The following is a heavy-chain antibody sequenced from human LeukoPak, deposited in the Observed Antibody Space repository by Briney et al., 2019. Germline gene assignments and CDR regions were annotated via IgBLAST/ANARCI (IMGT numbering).Heavy chain of an antibody. CDR3: ARDRAPAGGGLDY. J-gene: IGHJ4*01. Sequence: PGGSLRLSCAATGLIVTSNHMAWVRQAPGKGLEWVSVIYTGGITYYADSVSGRLTIFRDNSKNMLYLQMNNLRVEDTALYYCARDRAPAGGGLDYWGHGTQVTVSS. D-gene: IGHD6-13*01. CDR1: GLIVTSNH. CDR2: IYTGGIT. V-gene: IGHV3-53*01.